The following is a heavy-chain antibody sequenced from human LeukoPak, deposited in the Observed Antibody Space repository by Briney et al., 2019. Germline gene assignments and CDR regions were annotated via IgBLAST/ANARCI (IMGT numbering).Heavy chain of an antibody. CDR3: AKDAVLRYFDWLPLDY. CDR2: ISGSGGST. D-gene: IGHD3-9*01. V-gene: IGHV3-23*01. CDR1: GFTFSSYA. Sequence: GGSLRLSCAASGFTFSSYAMSWVRQAPGKGLEWVSAISGSGGSTYYADSVKGRFTISRDNSKNTLYLQMNSLRAEDTAVYYCAKDAVLRYFDWLPLDYWGQGTLVTASS. J-gene: IGHJ4*02.